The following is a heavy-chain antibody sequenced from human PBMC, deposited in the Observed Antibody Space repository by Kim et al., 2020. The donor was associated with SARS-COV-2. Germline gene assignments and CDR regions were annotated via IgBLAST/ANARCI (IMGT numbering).Heavy chain of an antibody. Sequence: SETLSLTCTVSGGSISSYYWSWIRQPAGKGLEWSGRIYTSGSTNYNPSLKSRVTMSVDTSKNQFSLKLSSVTAADTAVYCCARDHCYLELREDGIYNDWFAPWGQGALVTVSS. CDR1: GGSISSYY. CDR2: IYTSGST. V-gene: IGHV4-4*07. CDR3: ARDHCYLELREDGIYNDWFAP. D-gene: IGHD1-7*01. J-gene: IGHJ5*02.